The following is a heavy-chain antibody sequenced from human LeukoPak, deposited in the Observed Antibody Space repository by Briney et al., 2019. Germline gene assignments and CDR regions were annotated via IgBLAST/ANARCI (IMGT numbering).Heavy chain of an antibody. CDR3: ARFSSGCSTASCYLTN. D-gene: IGHD2-2*01. V-gene: IGHV4-59*11. CDR1: GGSLSSHY. Sequence: SETLSLTCSVGGGSLSSHYWSWIRQPPGKGLELVGHIYYTGTTFYNPSLNSRVTISLDTSRNQFSLRLTSVTAADTAVYYCARFSSGCSTASCYLTNWGQGTLVTVSS. CDR2: IYYTGTT. J-gene: IGHJ4*02.